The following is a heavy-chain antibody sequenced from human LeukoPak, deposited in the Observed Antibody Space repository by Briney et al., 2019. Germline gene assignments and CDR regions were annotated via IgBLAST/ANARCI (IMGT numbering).Heavy chain of an antibody. CDR3: ARGRGSSGWYDHDY. J-gene: IGHJ4*02. CDR2: MNPNSGNT. Sequence: ASVKVSCKASGYTFTSYDINWVRQATGQGLEWMGWMNPNSGNTGYAQKFQGRVTITRNTSISTAYMELSSLRSEDTAVYYCARGRGSSGWYDHDYWGQGILVTVSS. D-gene: IGHD6-19*01. V-gene: IGHV1-8*03. CDR1: GYTFTSYD.